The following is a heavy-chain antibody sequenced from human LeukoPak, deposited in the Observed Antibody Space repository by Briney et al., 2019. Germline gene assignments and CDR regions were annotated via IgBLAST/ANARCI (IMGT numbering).Heavy chain of an antibody. V-gene: IGHV5-51*01. J-gene: IGHJ4*02. Sequence: GASLQISCKGSGSIFTTYWIGWVRQLPGKGLEWMGIIYPGDSDTRYSPSFQGQVTISADKSISTAYLQWSSLKASDTAMYYCVRLLGGGNSFHWGQGTLVTVSS. CDR2: IYPGDSDT. D-gene: IGHD4-23*01. CDR3: VRLLGGGNSFH. CDR1: GSIFTTYW.